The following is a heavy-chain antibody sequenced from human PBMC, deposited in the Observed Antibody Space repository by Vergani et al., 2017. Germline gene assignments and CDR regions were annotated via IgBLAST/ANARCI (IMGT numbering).Heavy chain of an antibody. D-gene: IGHD2-21*02. CDR3: TRDAVTIWDHIVVLTALPVYYYYYYGMDV. CDR2: IRSKPYGGTT. CDR1: GFNFGDYA. J-gene: IGHJ6*02. V-gene: IGHV3-49*03. Sequence: EVQLVESGGGLVQPGRSLRLSCTASGFNFGDYAMSWFRQAPGKGLEWVGFIRSKPYGGTTEYAASVKGRFTISRDDSKSIAYLQMNSLKTEDTSVYYCTRDAVTIWDHIVVLTALPVYYYYYYGMDVWGQGTTVTVYS.